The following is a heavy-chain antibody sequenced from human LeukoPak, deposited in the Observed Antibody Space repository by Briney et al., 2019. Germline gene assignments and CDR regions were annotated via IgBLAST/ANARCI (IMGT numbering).Heavy chain of an antibody. J-gene: IGHJ4*02. CDR3: ARGSILWLKGYFDY. CDR2: INHSGST. CDR1: GGPFSGYY. D-gene: IGHD2-21*01. Sequence: SETLSLTCAVYGGPFSGYYWSWIRQPPGKGLEWIGEINHSGSTNYNPSLKSRVTISVDTSKNQFSLKLSSVTAADTAVYYCARGSILWLKGYFDYWGQGTLVTVSS. V-gene: IGHV4-34*01.